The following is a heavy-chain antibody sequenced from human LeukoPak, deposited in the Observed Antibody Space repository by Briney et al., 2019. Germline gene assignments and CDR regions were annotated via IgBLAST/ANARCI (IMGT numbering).Heavy chain of an antibody. CDR2: ISSSSSYI. V-gene: IGHV3-21*01. CDR3: ARAGPDCGGDCYSFTDGIFDY. J-gene: IGHJ4*02. CDR1: GFTFSSYS. Sequence: GGSLRLSCAASGFTFSSYSMNWVRQAPGKGLEWVSSISSSSSYIYYADSVKGRFTISRDNAKNSLYLQMNSLGAEDTAVYYCARAGPDCGGDCYSFTDGIFDYWGQGTLVTVSS. D-gene: IGHD2-21*02.